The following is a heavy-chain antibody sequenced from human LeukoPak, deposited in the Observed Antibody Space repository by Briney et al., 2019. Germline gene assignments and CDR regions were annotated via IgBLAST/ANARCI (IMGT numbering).Heavy chain of an antibody. D-gene: IGHD3-22*01. CDR3: ARGKVTREWYYYDSSVEYYFDY. V-gene: IGHV1-46*01. CDR2: INPSGGST. J-gene: IGHJ4*02. Sequence: GASVKVSCKASGYTFTSYYMHWVRQAPGQGLEWMGIINPSGGSTSYAQKFQGRVTMTRDTSTSTVYMELSSPRSEDTAVYYCARGKVTREWYYYDSSVEYYFDYWGQGTLVTVSS. CDR1: GYTFTSYY.